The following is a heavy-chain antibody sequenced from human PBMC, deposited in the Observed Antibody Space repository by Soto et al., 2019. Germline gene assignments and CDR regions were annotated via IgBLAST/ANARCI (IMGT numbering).Heavy chain of an antibody. D-gene: IGHD3-22*01. CDR2: INPNSGGT. V-gene: IGHV1-2*04. J-gene: IGHJ3*02. CDR3: ARALMNCDSSGTYAFDI. Sequence: GASVKVSCKASVYTFTGYYMHWVRQAPGQGLEWMGWINPNSGGTNYAQKFQGWVTMTRDTSISTAYMELSRLRSDDTAVYYCARALMNCDSSGTYAFDIWGQGTMVTVSS. CDR1: VYTFTGYY.